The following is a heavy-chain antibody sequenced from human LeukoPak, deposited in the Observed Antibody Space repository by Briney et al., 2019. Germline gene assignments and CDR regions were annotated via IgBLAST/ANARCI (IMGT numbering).Heavy chain of an antibody. CDR2: IYYSGST. CDR3: ARDLGVDRWFGESTNWFDP. J-gene: IGHJ5*02. CDR1: GFTFSSYG. Sequence: GSLRLSCAASGFTFSSYGMNWVRQAPGKGLEWIGSIYYSGSTYYNPSLKSRVTISVDTSKNQFSLKLSSVTAADTAVYYCARDLGVDRWFGESTNWFDPWGQGTLVTVSS. V-gene: IGHV4-39*07. D-gene: IGHD3-10*01.